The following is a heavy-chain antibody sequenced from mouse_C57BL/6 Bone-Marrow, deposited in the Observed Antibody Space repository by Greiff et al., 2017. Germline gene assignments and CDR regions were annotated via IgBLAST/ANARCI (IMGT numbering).Heavy chain of an antibody. Sequence: QVQLQQSGAELVMPGASVKLSCKASGYSFTSYWMHWVKQRPGQGLEWIGEIDPSDSYTNYNQKFKGKSTLTVDKSSSTAYMQLSSLTSEDSAVYYCARYGRNYDFDYWGQGTTLTVSS. CDR2: IDPSDSYT. V-gene: IGHV1-69*01. CDR1: GYSFTSYW. CDR3: ARYGRNYDFDY. D-gene: IGHD2-5*01. J-gene: IGHJ2*01.